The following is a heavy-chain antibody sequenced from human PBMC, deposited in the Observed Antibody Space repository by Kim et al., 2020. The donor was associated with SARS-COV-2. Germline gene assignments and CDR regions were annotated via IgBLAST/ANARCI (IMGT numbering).Heavy chain of an antibody. V-gene: IGHV3-21*01. CDR3: ARDPAGQQLVILRGVDP. D-gene: IGHD6-13*01. CDR2: ISSSSSYI. CDR1: GFTFSSYS. J-gene: IGHJ5*02. Sequence: GGSLRLSCAASGFTFSSYSMNWVRQAPGKGLEWVSSISSSSSYIYYADSVKGRFTISRDNAKNSLYLQMNSLRAEDTAVYYCARDPAGQQLVILRGVDPWGQGTLVTVSS.